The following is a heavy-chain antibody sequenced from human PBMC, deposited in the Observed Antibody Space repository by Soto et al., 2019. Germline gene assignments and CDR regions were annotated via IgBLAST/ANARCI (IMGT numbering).Heavy chain of an antibody. V-gene: IGHV1-69*14. D-gene: IGHD2-8*01. J-gene: IGHJ3*01. CDR1: GGRFIREA. CDR3: ARGHQFGVNSDAFDV. Sequence: QVQLVQSGAEVKKPGSSVKVSCKASGGRFIREAIHWVRQAPGQGPEWMGTILPFFGTSDYAQKFQGRVTVTADMSTTTVYMELISLRVEDTAVYYCARGHQFGVNSDAFDVWGQGTMVIVSS. CDR2: ILPFFGTS.